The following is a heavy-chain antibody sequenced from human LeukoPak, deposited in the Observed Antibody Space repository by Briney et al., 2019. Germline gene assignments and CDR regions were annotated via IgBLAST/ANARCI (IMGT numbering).Heavy chain of an antibody. CDR1: GFTLNDYS. J-gene: IGHJ3*02. CDR2: ISLSGAYI. CDR3: ARALGYAFDI. V-gene: IGHV3-21*01. Sequence: GGSLRLSCAASGFTLNDYSLNWVRQAPGKGLEWVSSISLSGAYIYYAESVKGRFTFSRDNAKNSLYLQMNSLRAEDTAVYYCARALGYAFDIWGQGTMVTVSS.